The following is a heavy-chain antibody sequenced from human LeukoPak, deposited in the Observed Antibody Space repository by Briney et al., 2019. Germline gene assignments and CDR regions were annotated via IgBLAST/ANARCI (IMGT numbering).Heavy chain of an antibody. V-gene: IGHV1-69*13. D-gene: IGHD5-12*01. Sequence: SVKVSCKASGGTFSSYAISWVRQAPGQGLEWMGGIIPIFGTANYAQEFQGRVTITADESTSTAYMELSSLRSEDTAVYYCAREKTTMYYYYGMDVWGQGTTVTVSS. CDR3: AREKTTMYYYYGMDV. J-gene: IGHJ6*02. CDR1: GGTFSSYA. CDR2: IIPIFGTA.